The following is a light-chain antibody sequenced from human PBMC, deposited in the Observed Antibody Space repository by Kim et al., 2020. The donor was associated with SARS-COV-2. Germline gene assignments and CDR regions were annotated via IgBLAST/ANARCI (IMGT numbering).Light chain of an antibody. CDR3: LQHNGYPLT. CDR1: QDIRND. Sequence: DIQMTQSPSSLSASVGDRVTITCRASQDIRNDLGWYQQKPRKAPKRLIYAASSLQSGVPSRFSGSGSGTEFTLTISSLQPEDFATYYCLQHNGYPLTFGQGTKVDIK. CDR2: AAS. V-gene: IGKV1-17*01. J-gene: IGKJ1*01.